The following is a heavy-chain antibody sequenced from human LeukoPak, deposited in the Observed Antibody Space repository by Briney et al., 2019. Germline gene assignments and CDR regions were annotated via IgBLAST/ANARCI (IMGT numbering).Heavy chain of an antibody. V-gene: IGHV3-21*01. CDR1: GFTFSSYS. D-gene: IGHD5-18*01. CDR2: ISSSSSYI. J-gene: IGHJ4*02. Sequence: GGSLRLSCAASGFTFSSYSMTWVRQAPGKGLEWVSSISSSSSYIYYADSVKGRFTISRDNAKNSLYLQMNSLRAEDTAVYYCARVDTAMAFDYWGQGTLVTVSS. CDR3: ARVDTAMAFDY.